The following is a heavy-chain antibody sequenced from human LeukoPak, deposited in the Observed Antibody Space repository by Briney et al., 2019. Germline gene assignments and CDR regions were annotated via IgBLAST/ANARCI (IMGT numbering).Heavy chain of an antibody. V-gene: IGHV4-59*08. J-gene: IGHJ6*02. D-gene: IGHD2-2*01. Sequence: SETLSLTCTVSGGSISSYYWSWIRQPPGKGLEWIGYIYYSGSTNYNPSLKSRVTISVDTSKNQFSLKLSSVTAADTAVYYCATRSTPNYYYGMDVWAQGTTVTVSS. CDR2: IYYSGST. CDR1: GGSISSYY. CDR3: ATRSTPNYYYGMDV.